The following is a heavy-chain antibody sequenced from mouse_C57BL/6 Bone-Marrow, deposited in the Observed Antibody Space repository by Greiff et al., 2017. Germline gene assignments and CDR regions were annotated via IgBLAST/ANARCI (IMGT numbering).Heavy chain of an antibody. D-gene: IGHD1-2*01. CDR3: TTTAHYFDY. J-gene: IGHJ2*01. Sequence: EVQLQQSGAELVRPGASVKLSCTASGFNIKDDYMHWVKQRPEQGLEWIGWIDPENGDTESASKFQGKATLTADTSSNTAYLQLSSLTSEDTAVYYCTTTAHYFDYWGQGTTLTVSS. CDR1: GFNIKDDY. V-gene: IGHV14-4*01. CDR2: IDPENGDT.